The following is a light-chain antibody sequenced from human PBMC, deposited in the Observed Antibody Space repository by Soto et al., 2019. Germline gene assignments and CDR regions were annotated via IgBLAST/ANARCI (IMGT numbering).Light chain of an antibody. CDR3: QQVNTFPPT. CDR1: QGISSW. Sequence: DIQMTQSPSSVSASVGDRVTITCRASQGISSWLAWYQQKPGKAPKLLIYAASSLQSGVPSRFSGSGSGTDFTLTISRLQPEYYGNYYCQQVNTFPPTFAGGPNVDVK. CDR2: AAS. J-gene: IGKJ4*01. V-gene: IGKV1-12*01.